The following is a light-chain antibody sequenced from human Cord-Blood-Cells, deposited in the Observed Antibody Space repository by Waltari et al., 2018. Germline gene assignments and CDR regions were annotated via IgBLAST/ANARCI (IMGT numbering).Light chain of an antibody. CDR3: NSRDSSGNHVV. CDR1: SLRSYY. J-gene: IGLJ2*01. Sequence: SSELTQDPAVSVALGQTVRITCQGDSLRSYYASWYQQKPAQAPVLVIYGKTNRPSGIPARFSGSSSGNTASLAITGAQAEDEADYYCNSRDSSGNHVVFGGGTKLTVL. CDR2: GKT. V-gene: IGLV3-19*01.